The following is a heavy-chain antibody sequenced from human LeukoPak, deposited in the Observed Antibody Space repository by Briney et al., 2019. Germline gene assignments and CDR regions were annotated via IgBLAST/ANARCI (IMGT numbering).Heavy chain of an antibody. CDR2: IYYSGST. CDR3: ARDLHSGSYGSGAFDI. J-gene: IGHJ3*02. V-gene: IGHV4-39*07. CDR1: GGSISSSSYY. Sequence: PSETLSLTCTVSGGSISSSSYYWGWLRQPPGKGLEWIGSIYYSGSTYYNPSLKSRVTISVDTSKDQFSLKLSSVTAADTAVYYCARDLHSGSYGSGAFDIWGQGTMVTVSS. D-gene: IGHD1-26*01.